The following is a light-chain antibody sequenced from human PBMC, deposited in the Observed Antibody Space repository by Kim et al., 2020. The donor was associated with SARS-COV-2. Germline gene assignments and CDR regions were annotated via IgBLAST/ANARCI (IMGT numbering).Light chain of an antibody. CDR1: SRDIGPFRF. CDR3: SSYAGRNNVI. CDR2: EVT. V-gene: IGLV2-8*01. J-gene: IGLJ2*01. Sequence: GHAVTMSCPGTSRDIGPFRFVPWYQQRPGKAPDLMIFEVTKRPSGLPDRSSGVKSGNTASLPVSGLQAEDEADFNCSSYAGRNNVIFGGGPKLTVL.